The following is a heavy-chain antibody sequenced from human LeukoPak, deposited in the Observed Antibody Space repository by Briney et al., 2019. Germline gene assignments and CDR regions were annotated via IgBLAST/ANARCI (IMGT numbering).Heavy chain of an antibody. CDR2: IKQDGSEK. Sequence: GGSLRLSCAASGFTFSTYWMHWVRQAPGKGLEWVANIKQDGSEKHYVDSVKGRFTISRDNANNLVYLQMNSLRAEDTAVYYCAKDRAQQLVLDFWGQGTLVTVSS. V-gene: IGHV3-7*05. CDR3: AKDRAQQLVLDF. D-gene: IGHD6-13*01. J-gene: IGHJ4*02. CDR1: GFTFSTYW.